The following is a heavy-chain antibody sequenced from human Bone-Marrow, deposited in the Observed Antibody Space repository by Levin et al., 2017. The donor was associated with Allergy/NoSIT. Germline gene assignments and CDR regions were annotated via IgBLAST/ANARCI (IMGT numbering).Heavy chain of an antibody. CDR2: ISFDGSNT. Sequence: GSLRLSCAASGFTYKTYWMHWVRQAPGKGPEWVSRISFDGSNTHYADSVQGRFTISRDNAKKTLYLQMNSLRAEDTAMYYCTRDCGDCPFDYWGQGTLVTVSS. CDR3: TRDCGDCPFDY. V-gene: IGHV3-74*01. CDR1: GFTYKTYW. D-gene: IGHD2-21*02. J-gene: IGHJ4*02.